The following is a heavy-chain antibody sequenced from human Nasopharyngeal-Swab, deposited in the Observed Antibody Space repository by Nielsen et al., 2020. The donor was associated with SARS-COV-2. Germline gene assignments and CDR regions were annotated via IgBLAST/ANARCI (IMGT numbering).Heavy chain of an antibody. CDR2: ISYDGSNK. Sequence: VRQMPGKGLEWVTLISYDGSNKYYADSVKGRFTISRDNSKNTLYLQMNSLRAEDTAVYYCAKDSVYYWGQGTLVTVSS. J-gene: IGHJ4*02. CDR3: AKDSVYY. V-gene: IGHV3-30*18.